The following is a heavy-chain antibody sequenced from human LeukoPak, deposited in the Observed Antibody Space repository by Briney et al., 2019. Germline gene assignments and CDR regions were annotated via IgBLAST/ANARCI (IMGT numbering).Heavy chain of an antibody. CDR1: GGSISSSSYY. Sequence: PSETLSLTCTVSGGSISSSSYYWGWIRQPPGKGLEWIGSIYYSGSTYYNPSLKSRVTISVDTSKNQFSLKLSSVTAADTAVYYCAGLWSGWFDPWGQGTLVTVSS. CDR3: AGLWSGWFDP. CDR2: IYYSGST. V-gene: IGHV4-39*01. J-gene: IGHJ5*02. D-gene: IGHD3-3*01.